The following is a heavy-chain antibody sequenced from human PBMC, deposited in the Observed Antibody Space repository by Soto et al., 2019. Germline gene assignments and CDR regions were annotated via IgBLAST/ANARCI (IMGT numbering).Heavy chain of an antibody. CDR1: GDSISSYN. CDR2: FRSGGGT. Sequence: QVQLQESGPGLVKPSETLSLTCTVSGDSISSYNLAWIRQPPGKGLEWIGYFRSGGGTSYNPSLKRRVAIPADTSMKQCALRLSSVPAADTAVYYCVRQGIGVLHGLVDVWGQGTTVTVSS. J-gene: IGHJ6*02. V-gene: IGHV4-59*08. D-gene: IGHD3-10*01. CDR3: VRQGIGVLHGLVDV.